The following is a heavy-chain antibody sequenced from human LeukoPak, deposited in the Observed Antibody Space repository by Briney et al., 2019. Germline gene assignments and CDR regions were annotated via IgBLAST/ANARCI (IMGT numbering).Heavy chain of an antibody. CDR3: ARYGANYYYYYMDV. CDR1: GGSISSSSYY. D-gene: IGHD1-26*01. CDR2: IYYSGST. Sequence: SETLSLTCTVSGGSISSSSYYWGWIRQPPGKGLEWIGGIYYSGSTYYNPSLKSRVTISVDTSKNQFSLKLSSVTAADTAVYYCARYGANYYYYYMDVWGKGTTVTVSS. V-gene: IGHV4-39*07. J-gene: IGHJ6*03.